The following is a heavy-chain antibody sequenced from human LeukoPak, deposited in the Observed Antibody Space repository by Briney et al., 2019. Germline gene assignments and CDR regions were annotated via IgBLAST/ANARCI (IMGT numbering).Heavy chain of an antibody. J-gene: IGHJ6*02. CDR2: IRSGSNYI. V-gene: IGHV3-21*01. CDR3: ARGAAGYYGMDV. CDR1: GFTFSTYT. D-gene: IGHD6-19*01. Sequence: GGSLRLSCAASGFTFSTYTMNWVRQAPGKGLEWVSSIRSGSNYIYYADSVKGRFTISRDNAKNSLYLQVSSLRAEDTAVYYCARGAAGYYGMDVWDQGTTVTVSS.